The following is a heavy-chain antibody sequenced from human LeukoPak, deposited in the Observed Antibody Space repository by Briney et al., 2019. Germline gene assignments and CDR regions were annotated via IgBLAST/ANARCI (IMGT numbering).Heavy chain of an antibody. CDR1: GYTFTGYY. D-gene: IGHD3-10*01. Sequence: ASVKVSCKASGYTFTGYYMHWVRQAPGQGLEWMGRINPNSGGTNYAQKFQGRVTMTRDTSISTAYMALSRLRSDDTAVYYCARSYYYGSEDYWGQGTLVTVSS. J-gene: IGHJ4*02. CDR3: ARSYYYGSEDY. CDR2: INPNSGGT. V-gene: IGHV1-2*06.